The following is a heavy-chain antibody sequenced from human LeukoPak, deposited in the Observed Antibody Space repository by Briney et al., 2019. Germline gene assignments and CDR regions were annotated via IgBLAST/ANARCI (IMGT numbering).Heavy chain of an antibody. CDR1: GDSVSSNSAP. Sequence: SQTLSLTCDISGDSVSSNSAPWNWVRQSPLRGLEWLGRTYYRSKWISDYALSVKSRMTFNPDTSKNQPSLQLNSVTPEDTAVYYCARGGYSSGFQNYYGMDLWGQGTPVTVSS. D-gene: IGHD6-25*01. CDR3: ARGGYSSGFQNYYGMDL. J-gene: IGHJ6*02. CDR2: TYYRSKWIS. V-gene: IGHV6-1*01.